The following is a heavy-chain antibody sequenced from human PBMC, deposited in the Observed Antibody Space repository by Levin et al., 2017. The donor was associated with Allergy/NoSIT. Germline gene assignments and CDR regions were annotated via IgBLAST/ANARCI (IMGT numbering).Heavy chain of an antibody. CDR3: ARAGLEWELPIDY. V-gene: IGHV3-33*01. D-gene: IGHD1-26*01. Sequence: GALRLSCAASGFTFSSYGMHWVRQAPGKGLEWVAVIWYDGSNKYYADSVKGRFTISRDNSKNTLYLQMNSLRAEDTAVYYCARAGLEWELPIDYWGQGTLVTVSS. CDR2: IWYDGSNK. CDR1: GFTFSSYG. J-gene: IGHJ4*02.